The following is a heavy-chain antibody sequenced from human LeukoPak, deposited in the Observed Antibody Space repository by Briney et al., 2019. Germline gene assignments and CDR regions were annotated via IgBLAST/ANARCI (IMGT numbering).Heavy chain of an antibody. D-gene: IGHD4-17*01. CDR3: AKGHGDYVSDYYGMDV. CDR1: GFTFSSYG. Sequence: PGGSLRLSCAASGFTFSSYGMHWVRQAPGKGLEWVAVISYDGSNKYYADSVKGRFTISRDNSKNTLYLQMSSLRAEDTAVYYCAKGHGDYVSDYYGMDVWGQGTTVTVSS. J-gene: IGHJ6*02. V-gene: IGHV3-30*18. CDR2: ISYDGSNK.